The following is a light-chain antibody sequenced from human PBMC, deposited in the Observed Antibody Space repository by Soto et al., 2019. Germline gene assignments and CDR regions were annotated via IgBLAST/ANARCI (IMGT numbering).Light chain of an antibody. Sequence: QSVLTQPPSASGTPGQRVTISCSGSSSNIGSYTVNWYQQLPGTAPKLLIYSNNQRPSGVPDRFSGSKSGTSVSLAISGLQSEDEADYYWAAWEDSLNGVVFGGGTQLTVL. J-gene: IGLJ2*01. V-gene: IGLV1-44*01. CDR1: SSNIGSYT. CDR2: SNN. CDR3: AAWEDSLNGVV.